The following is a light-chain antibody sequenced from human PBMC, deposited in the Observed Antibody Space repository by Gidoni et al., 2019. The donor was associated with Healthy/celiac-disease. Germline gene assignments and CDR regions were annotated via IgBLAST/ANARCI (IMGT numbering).Light chain of an antibody. CDR2: AAS. J-gene: IGKJ2*01. CDR1: QSISSY. Sequence: DIQMTQSPSSLSASVGDRVTIPCRASQSISSYLHWYQQKPGKAPKLLIYAASSLQSGVPSRFSGSGSGTDFTLTISSLQPEDFATYHCQQSYSTPRTFGQGTKLEIK. CDR3: QQSYSTPRT. V-gene: IGKV1-39*01.